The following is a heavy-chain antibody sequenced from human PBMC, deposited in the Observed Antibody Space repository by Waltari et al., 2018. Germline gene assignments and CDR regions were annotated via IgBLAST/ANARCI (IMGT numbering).Heavy chain of an antibody. CDR3: AREKGIAAASTSTRPRGGIFDY. Sequence: QVQLQESGPGLVKPSETLSLTCTVSGGSISSHYWSWIRQAPGTELEWIGYIYYSGSTNYNPSLKSRVTISVDTSKNQFSLKLSSVTAADTAVYYCAREKGIAAASTSTRPRGGIFDYWGQGTLVTVSS. CDR1: GGSISSHY. J-gene: IGHJ4*02. D-gene: IGHD6-13*01. V-gene: IGHV4-59*11. CDR2: IYYSGST.